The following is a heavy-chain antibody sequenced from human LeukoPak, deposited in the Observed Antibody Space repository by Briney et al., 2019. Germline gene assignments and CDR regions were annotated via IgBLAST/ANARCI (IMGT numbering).Heavy chain of an antibody. D-gene: IGHD3-22*01. CDR2: IYYSGST. Sequence: SETLSLTCTVSGGSISSYYWSWIRQPPGKGLEWIGYIYYSGSTNYNPSLKSRVTISVDTSKNQFSLKLSSVTAADTAVYYCARLFHYESSAYRPVDCWGQGTLVSVSS. CDR1: GGSISSYY. CDR3: ARLFHYESSAYRPVDC. V-gene: IGHV4-59*01. J-gene: IGHJ4*02.